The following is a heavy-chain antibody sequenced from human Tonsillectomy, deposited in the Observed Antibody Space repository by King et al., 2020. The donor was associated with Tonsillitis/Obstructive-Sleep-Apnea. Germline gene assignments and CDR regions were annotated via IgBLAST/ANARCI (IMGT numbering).Heavy chain of an antibody. CDR2: INPSGGST. CDR1: GYTFTSYY. J-gene: IGHJ5*02. V-gene: IGHV1-46*01. CDR3: ARLARIAVAGGRWFDP. D-gene: IGHD6-19*01. Sequence: QLVQSGAEVKKPGASVKVSCKASGYTFTSYYMHWVRQAPGQGLEWMGIINPSGGSTSYAQKFQGRFTMTRDTSTSTVYMELSSLRSEDTAVYSCARLARIAVAGGRWFDPWGQGTLVTVSS.